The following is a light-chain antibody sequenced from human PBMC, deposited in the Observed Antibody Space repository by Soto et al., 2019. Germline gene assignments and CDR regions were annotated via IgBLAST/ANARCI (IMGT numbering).Light chain of an antibody. V-gene: IGLV1-40*01. Sequence: HSVLTQPPSVSGAPGQRVTISCTGSSSNIGAGYDVHWYQQLPGTAPKLLIYGNSNRPSGVPDRFSGSKSGTSASLAITGLQAEDEADYYCQSYDSSLSGVFGTGTKVTVL. CDR3: QSYDSSLSGV. CDR1: SSNIGAGYD. J-gene: IGLJ1*01. CDR2: GNS.